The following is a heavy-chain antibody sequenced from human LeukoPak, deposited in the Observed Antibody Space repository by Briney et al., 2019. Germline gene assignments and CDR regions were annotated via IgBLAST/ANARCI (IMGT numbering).Heavy chain of an antibody. J-gene: IGHJ3*02. V-gene: IGHV3-11*06. CDR1: GFTFSDYY. CDR3: VRAPPADAFDI. CDR2: ISDSSGYK. Sequence: PGGSLRLSCAASGFTFSDYYMSWIRQTPGKGLEWVSYISDSSGYKNYADSLKGRFTISRDNSKNTLYLQMSSLRAGDTAVYYCVRAPPADAFDIWGQGTMVTVSS.